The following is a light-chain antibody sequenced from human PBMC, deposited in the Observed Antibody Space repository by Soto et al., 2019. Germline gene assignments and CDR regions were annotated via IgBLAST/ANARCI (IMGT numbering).Light chain of an antibody. CDR1: QGISNY. CDR3: QKYNSASTWT. V-gene: IGKV1-27*01. J-gene: IGKJ1*01. CDR2: AAS. Sequence: DIQMTQSPSSLSASVGDRVTITCRASQGISNYLAWYQQKPGKVPKLLIYAASTLQSGVPSRFSGSGSGTDFTLTISSLQPEDVATYYCQKYNSASTWTFGQGTKLEIK.